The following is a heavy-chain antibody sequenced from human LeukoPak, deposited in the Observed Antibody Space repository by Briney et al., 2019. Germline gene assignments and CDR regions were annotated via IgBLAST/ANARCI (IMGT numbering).Heavy chain of an antibody. CDR1: GGSISSYY. J-gene: IGHJ6*02. CDR3: ARWTTVTTIYGMDV. CDR2: IYYSGST. D-gene: IGHD4-17*01. Sequence: SETLSLTCTVSGGSISSYYWSWIRQPPGKGLEWIGYIYYSGSTNYNPSLKSRVTISVDTSKNQFSLKLSSVTAADTAVYYCARWTTVTTIYGMDVWGQGTTVTVSS. V-gene: IGHV4-59*01.